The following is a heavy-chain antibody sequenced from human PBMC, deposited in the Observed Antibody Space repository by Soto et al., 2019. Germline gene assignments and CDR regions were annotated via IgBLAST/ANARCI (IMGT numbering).Heavy chain of an antibody. CDR2: IWFDGSNK. CDR3: VRDYTYCTGTSYGHNWFDP. CDR1: GCTFTDYG. V-gene: IGHV3-33*01. J-gene: IGHJ5*02. D-gene: IGHD2-8*01. Sequence: QVQLVESGGGVVQPEKSLRLSCSASGCTFTDYGMHWIRQAPGKGLEWVAGIWFDGSNKYYADSVKGRFTIFRDNSKQLLHLKMNSLRVNDTALYYCVRDYTYCTGTSYGHNWFDPWGQRTLGSVSS.